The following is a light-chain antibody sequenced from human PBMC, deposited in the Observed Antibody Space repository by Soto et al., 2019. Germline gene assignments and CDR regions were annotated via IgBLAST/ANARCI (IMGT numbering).Light chain of an antibody. Sequence: DIQMTQSPSTLSASVGDRVSINCRASQSISAWLAWYQQKPGKAPRLLIYAASTLQSGVPSRFSGSGSGTDFTLTISGLQPEDLATYYCQSYNTARPTFGQGHDWRL. CDR1: QSISAW. CDR3: QSYNTARPT. V-gene: IGKV1-27*01. J-gene: IGKJ5*01. CDR2: AAS.